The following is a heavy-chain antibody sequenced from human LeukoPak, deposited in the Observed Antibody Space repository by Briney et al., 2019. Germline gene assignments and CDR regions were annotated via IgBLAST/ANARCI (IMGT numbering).Heavy chain of an antibody. CDR1: GFTFSSYE. CDR2: ISSSGSTI. J-gene: IGHJ6*03. D-gene: IGHD1-1*01. CDR3: ARVLDNWSSWGDYYYYYMDV. V-gene: IGHV3-48*03. Sequence: GGSLRLSCAASGFTFSSYEMNWVRQAPGKGLEWVSYISSSGSTIYYADSVKGRFTISRDNAKNSLYLQMNSLRAEDTAVYYCARVLDNWSSWGDYYYYYMDVWGKGTTVTVSS.